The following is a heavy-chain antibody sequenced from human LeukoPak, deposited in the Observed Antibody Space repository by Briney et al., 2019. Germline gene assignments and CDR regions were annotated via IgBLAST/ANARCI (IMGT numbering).Heavy chain of an antibody. CDR3: AKDLGYDFWSGPNDAFDT. V-gene: IGHV3-23*01. Sequence: GGSLRLSCAASGFTFSSYAMSWVRQAPGKGLEWVSAISGSGGSTYYADSVKGRFTISRDNSKNTLYLQMNSLRAEDTAVYYCAKDLGYDFWSGPNDAFDTWGQGTMVTVSS. D-gene: IGHD3-3*01. J-gene: IGHJ3*02. CDR2: ISGSGGST. CDR1: GFTFSSYA.